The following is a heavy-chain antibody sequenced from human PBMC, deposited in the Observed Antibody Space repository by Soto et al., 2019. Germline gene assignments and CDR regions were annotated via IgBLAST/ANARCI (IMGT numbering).Heavy chain of an antibody. Sequence: ASVKVSCKASGDTFTTYDINWVRQATGHGLEWMGWINPNSGNVGYAQRFQGRVTMTRDTAIRTAYMEVSSLRSDDTAVYYCARGRASGSYYLLDYWGQGTLVTVSS. CDR2: INPNSGNV. V-gene: IGHV1-8*01. D-gene: IGHD3-10*01. CDR1: GDTFTTYD. J-gene: IGHJ4*02. CDR3: ARGRASGSYYLLDY.